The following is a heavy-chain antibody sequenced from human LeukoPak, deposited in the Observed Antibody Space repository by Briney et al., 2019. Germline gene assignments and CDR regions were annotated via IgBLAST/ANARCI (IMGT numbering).Heavy chain of an antibody. J-gene: IGHJ4*02. CDR1: GFTFSSYA. Sequence: GGSLRLSCAASGFTFSSYAMSWVREAPGKGLEWVSAISGSGGSAYYADSVKGRFTISRDNSKNTLYLQMNSLRAEDTAVYYCAKNSDPDYFDYWGQGTLVTVSS. CDR2: ISGSGGSA. V-gene: IGHV3-23*01. CDR3: AKNSDPDYFDY. D-gene: IGHD1-14*01.